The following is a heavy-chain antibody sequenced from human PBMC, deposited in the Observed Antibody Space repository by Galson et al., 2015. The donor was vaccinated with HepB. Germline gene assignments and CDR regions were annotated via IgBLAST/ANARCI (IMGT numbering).Heavy chain of an antibody. Sequence: SLRLSCAASGFTFGDYAMSWVRQAPGKGLEWVGFIRSKAYGGTTEYAASVKGRFTISRDDSKSIAYLQMNSLKTEDTAVYYCTREASEAFDIWGQGTMVTVSS. CDR3: TREASEAFDI. CDR2: IRSKAYGGTT. V-gene: IGHV3-49*04. CDR1: GFTFGDYA. J-gene: IGHJ3*02.